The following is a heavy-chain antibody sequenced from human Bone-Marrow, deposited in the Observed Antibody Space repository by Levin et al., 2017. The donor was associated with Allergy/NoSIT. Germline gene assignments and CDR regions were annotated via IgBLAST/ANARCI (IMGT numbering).Heavy chain of an antibody. Sequence: ASVKVSCTDSRVTFNTYTMTWVRQAPGKGLEWVSSISGGGGRTSQADSVKGRFTISRDNSKNTVYLHMNTLRAEDTALYYCASVSSGWFEGWFDSWGQGTQVTVSS. J-gene: IGHJ5*01. D-gene: IGHD6-19*01. V-gene: IGHV3-23*01. CDR2: ISGGGGRT. CDR3: ASVSSGWFEGWFDS. CDR1: RVTFNTYT.